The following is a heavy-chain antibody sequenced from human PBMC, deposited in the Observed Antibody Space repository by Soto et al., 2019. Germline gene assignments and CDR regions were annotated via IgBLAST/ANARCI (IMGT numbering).Heavy chain of an antibody. V-gene: IGHV4-59*01. CDR1: GGSISSYY. CDR2: IYYSGST. Sequence: SETLSLTCTVSGGSISSYYWSWIRQPPGKGLEWIGYIYYSGSTNYNPSLKSRVTISVDTSKNQFSLKLSSVTAADTAVYYCARASDYDFWLYYFDYWGQGTLVTVSS. CDR3: ARASDYDFWLYYFDY. D-gene: IGHD3-3*01. J-gene: IGHJ4*02.